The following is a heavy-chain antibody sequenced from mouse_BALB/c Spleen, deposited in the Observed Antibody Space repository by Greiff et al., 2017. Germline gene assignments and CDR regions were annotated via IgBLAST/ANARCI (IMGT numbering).Heavy chain of an antibody. V-gene: IGHV1S22*01. CDR2: IYPGSGST. CDR1: GYTFTSYW. J-gene: IGHJ4*01. Sequence: LQQPGSELVRPGASVKLSCKASGYTFTSYWMHWVKQRPGQGLEWIGNIYPGSGSTNYDEKFKSKATLTVDTSSSTAYMQLSSLTSEDSAVYYCTREGGTAMDYWGQGTSVTVSS. CDR3: TREGGTAMDY. D-gene: IGHD3-3*01.